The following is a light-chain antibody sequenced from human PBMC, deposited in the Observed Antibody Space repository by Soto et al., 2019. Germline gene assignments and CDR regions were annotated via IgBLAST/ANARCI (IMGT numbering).Light chain of an antibody. CDR1: SSDVGGYTY. J-gene: IGLJ2*01. Sequence: QSVLTQPRSVSGSPGQSVTISCTGTSSDVGGYTYVSCYQQHPGNAPNLMIYDVSKRPSGVPYRFSGSKSGTTAPRTIAVLKAEDADEYYCCSYAGSYTVVFGGGTKLTVL. CDR3: CSYAGSYTVV. V-gene: IGLV2-11*01. CDR2: DVS.